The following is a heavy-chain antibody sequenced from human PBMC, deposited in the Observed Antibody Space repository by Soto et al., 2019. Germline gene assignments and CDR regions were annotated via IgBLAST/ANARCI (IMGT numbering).Heavy chain of an antibody. D-gene: IGHD3-10*01. CDR1: GGSISSGGYS. V-gene: IGHV4-30-2*01. J-gene: IGHJ4*02. CDR2: IYHSGST. CDR3: ARGPPPYGSGSWLDY. Sequence: QLQLQESGSGLVKPSQTLSLTCAVSGGSISSGGYSWSWIRQPPGKGLEWIGYIYHSGSTYYNPSLKSRVTISVDRSKNQFSLKLSSVTAADTAVYYCARGPPPYGSGSWLDYWGQGTLVTVSS.